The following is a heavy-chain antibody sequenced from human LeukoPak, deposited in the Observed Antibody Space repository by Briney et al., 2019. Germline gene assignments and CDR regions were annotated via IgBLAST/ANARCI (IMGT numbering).Heavy chain of an antibody. CDR2: ICYSGNT. V-gene: IGHV4-39*07. D-gene: IGHD3-10*01. CDR3: AREMEDKSFSFGELRKNYYYYMDV. J-gene: IGHJ6*03. CDR1: GDSISGSSYY. Sequence: SETLSLTCSVSGDSISGSSYYWGWIRQPPGKGLEWVGSICYSGNTYYNPSLKSRVTISVDTSKNQFSLKLSSVTAADTAVYYCAREMEDKSFSFGELRKNYYYYMDVWGKGTTVTVSS.